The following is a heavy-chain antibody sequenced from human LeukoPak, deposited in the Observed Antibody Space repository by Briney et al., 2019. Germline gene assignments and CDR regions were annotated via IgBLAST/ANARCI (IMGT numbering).Heavy chain of an antibody. CDR3: ARDSSSWYKSFDY. D-gene: IGHD6-13*01. Sequence: GASVKVSCKASGYTFTSYYMHWVRQAPGQGLEWMGWINPNSGGTNYAQKFQGRVTMTRDTSISTAYMELSRLRSDDTAVYYCARDSSSWYKSFDYWGQGTLVTVSS. V-gene: IGHV1-2*02. CDR2: INPNSGGT. CDR1: GYTFTSYY. J-gene: IGHJ4*02.